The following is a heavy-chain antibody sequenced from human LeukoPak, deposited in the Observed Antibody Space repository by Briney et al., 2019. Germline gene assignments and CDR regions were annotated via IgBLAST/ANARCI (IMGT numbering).Heavy chain of an antibody. V-gene: IGHV3-21*06. CDR3: ARDDYHDFSGYHSDDAFDI. J-gene: IGHJ3*02. D-gene: IGHD3-22*01. CDR2: INSGSSNI. Sequence: PGGSLRLSCAASGFTFSSYWMNWVRQAPGKGLEWVSSINSGSSNIYYADSVKGRFTVSRDNAKSSLYLQMNSVRAEDTAVYYCARDDYHDFSGYHSDDAFDIWGQGTVVAVSS. CDR1: GFTFSSYW.